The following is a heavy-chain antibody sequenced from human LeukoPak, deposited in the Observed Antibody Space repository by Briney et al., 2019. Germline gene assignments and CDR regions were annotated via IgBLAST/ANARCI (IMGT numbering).Heavy chain of an antibody. CDR3: VRGYAVLDY. CDR1: GGSFSGYY. Sequence: PSETLSLTCAVYGGSFSGYYWSWIRQPPGKGLEWIGEINHSGSTNYNPSLKSRVTISIDTSKNLFSLKLTSVTAADTALHYCVRGYAVLDYWGQGNLATVPS. D-gene: IGHD2-2*01. J-gene: IGHJ4*02. V-gene: IGHV4-34*01. CDR2: INHSGST.